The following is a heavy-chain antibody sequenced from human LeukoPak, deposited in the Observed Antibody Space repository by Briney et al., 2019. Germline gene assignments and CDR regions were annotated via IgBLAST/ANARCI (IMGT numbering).Heavy chain of an antibody. D-gene: IGHD2-15*01. Sequence: GGSLRLSCVASGFTFNTFSMTWVRQAPGKGPEWVSDISATGGTTYYADSVKGRFTISRDNSKNTVDHQMDSLRAEDTAVYYCAKGWWGISGGIPQPFDHCGQGTLVTVSS. J-gene: IGHJ4*02. CDR1: GFTFNTFS. CDR3: AKGWWGISGGIPQPFDH. CDR2: ISATGGTT. V-gene: IGHV3-23*01.